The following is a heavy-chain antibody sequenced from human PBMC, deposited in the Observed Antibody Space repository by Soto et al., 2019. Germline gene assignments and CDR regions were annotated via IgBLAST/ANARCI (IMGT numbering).Heavy chain of an antibody. D-gene: IGHD3-16*01. J-gene: IGHJ4*02. Sequence: EVQLMESGGGLVQPGGSLRLSCVASGFTFRSFSMNWVRQAPGKGLEWVSYIRSSPSTISYADSVKGRFTISRDNAKNSLYLQLNSLRAEDTAVYYCARDIAYAFDSWGQGTLVSVSS. CDR1: GFTFRSFS. V-gene: IGHV3-48*01. CDR3: ARDIAYAFDS. CDR2: IRSSPSTI.